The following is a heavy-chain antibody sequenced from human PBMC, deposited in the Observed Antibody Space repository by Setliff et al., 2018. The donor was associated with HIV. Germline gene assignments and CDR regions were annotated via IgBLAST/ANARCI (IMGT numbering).Heavy chain of an antibody. D-gene: IGHD2-15*01. V-gene: IGHV3-30*02. CDR3: AKTLPTLYPPHDYYFAMDV. J-gene: IGHJ6*02. CDR1: GFTFSSYG. CDR2: IRNDGSDK. Sequence: PGGSLRLSCAASGFTFSSYGVHWVRQAPGKGLEWVAFIRNDGSDKHYVDSVKGRFTISRDNSKNTVYLQMNSLRAEDTAVYYCAKTLPTLYPPHDYYFAMDVWGQGTTVTVSS.